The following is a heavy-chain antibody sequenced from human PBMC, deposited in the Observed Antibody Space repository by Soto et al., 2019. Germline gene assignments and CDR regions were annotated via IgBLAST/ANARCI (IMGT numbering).Heavy chain of an antibody. CDR3: ARGEITIFGVVMNYYGMDV. CDR2: INPNSGGT. J-gene: IGHJ6*02. CDR1: GYTFTGYY. D-gene: IGHD3-3*01. Sequence: ASVKVSCKASGYTFTGYYMHWVRQAPGQGLKWMGWINPNSGGTNYAQKFQGWVTMTRDTSISTAYMELSRLRSDDTAVYYCARGEITIFGVVMNYYGMDVWGQGTTVTVSS. V-gene: IGHV1-2*04.